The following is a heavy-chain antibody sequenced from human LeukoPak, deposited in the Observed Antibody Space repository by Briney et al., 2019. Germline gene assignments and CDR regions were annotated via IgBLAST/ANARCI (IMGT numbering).Heavy chain of an antibody. CDR2: INPSGGST. V-gene: IGHV1-46*01. Sequence: ASVKVSCKASGYTFTSYYMHWVRQAPGQGLEWLGTINPSGGSTSNAQKFQGRVTMTRDTSTSTVYMELSSLRSEDTAVYYCARDWEYYGSGSFSGGFDYWGQGTLVTVSS. CDR3: ARDWEYYGSGSFSGGFDY. CDR1: GYTFTSYY. J-gene: IGHJ4*02. D-gene: IGHD3-10*01.